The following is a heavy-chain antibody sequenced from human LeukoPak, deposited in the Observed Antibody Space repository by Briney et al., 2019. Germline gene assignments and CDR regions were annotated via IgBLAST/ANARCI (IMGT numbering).Heavy chain of an antibody. D-gene: IGHD2-2*01. CDR1: GFAFNIYS. J-gene: IGHJ4*02. CDR2: ISSSSGYI. V-gene: IGHV3-21*01. CDR3: ARVLGRYQMLGSLDS. Sequence: GGSLRLSCVPSGFAFNIYSMTWARQAPGKGVEWVSFISSSSGYIYYADSVKGRFTISRDNAKNSLYLQVNSRRAEDTAVYFCARVLGRYQMLGSLDSWGQGTLVTVSS.